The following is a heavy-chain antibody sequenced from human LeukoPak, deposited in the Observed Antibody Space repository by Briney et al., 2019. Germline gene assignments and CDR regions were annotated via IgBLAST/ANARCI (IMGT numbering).Heavy chain of an antibody. Sequence: GRSLRLSCAASGFPFNTYTMHWVRQTPGKGLEWVAAISDHGVIDYYADSVKGRFTISRDNSKNTLYLQMNSLRVEDTAIYYCGRDWKLDYWGQGILVTVSS. CDR2: ISDHGVID. CDR3: GRDWKLDY. J-gene: IGHJ4*02. V-gene: IGHV3-30-3*01. D-gene: IGHD1-1*01. CDR1: GFPFNTYT.